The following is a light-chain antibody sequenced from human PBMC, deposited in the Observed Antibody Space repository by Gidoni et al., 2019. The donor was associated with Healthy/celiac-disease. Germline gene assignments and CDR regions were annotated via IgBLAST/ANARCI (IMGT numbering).Light chain of an antibody. Sequence: EIVLTPSPGTLSLSPGERATLSCRASQSVSSSYLAWYQQKPGQAPKLLIYGASSRATGLPDRSSGRGAGKDITLTSSRLEPEDFAVYYWQQYGSSIFTFGPGTKVDIK. CDR3: QQYGSSIFT. J-gene: IGKJ3*01. CDR2: GAS. CDR1: QSVSSSY. V-gene: IGKV3-20*01.